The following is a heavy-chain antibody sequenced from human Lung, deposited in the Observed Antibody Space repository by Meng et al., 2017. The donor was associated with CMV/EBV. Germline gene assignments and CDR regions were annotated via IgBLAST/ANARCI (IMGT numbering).Heavy chain of an antibody. J-gene: IGHJ5*02. Sequence: IGRGGDCWSWVRQLPGKGLEWIGYIYDSESTYYNPSLKGRVTMSIDTSKNQFSLRLTSVTVADTAVYYCARGLRVVVPAPLAWFDPWGQGILVTVSS. D-gene: IGHD2-2*01. CDR3: ARGLRVVVPAPLAWFDP. V-gene: IGHV4-31*02. CDR1: IGRGGDC. CDR2: IYDSEST.